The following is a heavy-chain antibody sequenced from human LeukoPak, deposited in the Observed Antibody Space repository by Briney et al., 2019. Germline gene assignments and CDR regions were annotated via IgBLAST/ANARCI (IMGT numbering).Heavy chain of an antibody. CDR1: GYSISSGYY. CDR2: IYYSGST. J-gene: IGHJ5*02. Sequence: PSETLSLTCAVSGYSISSGYYWSWIRQPPGKGLEWIGYIYYSGSTNYNPSLKSRVTISVDTSKNQFSLKLSSVTAADTAVYYCARKRGYSYGRHTWFDPWGQGTLVTVSS. CDR3: ARKRGYSYGRHTWFDP. V-gene: IGHV4-61*01. D-gene: IGHD5-18*01.